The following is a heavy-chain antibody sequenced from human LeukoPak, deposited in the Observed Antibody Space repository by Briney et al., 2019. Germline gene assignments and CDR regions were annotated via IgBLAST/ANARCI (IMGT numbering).Heavy chain of an antibody. Sequence: GGSLRLSCAASSFTFQDYGMSWVRQAPGKGLEWVANIKQDGSEKYYVDSVKGRFTISRDNAKNSLYLQMNSLRVEDTAVYYCARKPVGYCSGGSCYRDAFDIWGQGTMVTVSS. V-gene: IGHV3-7*01. CDR2: IKQDGSEK. CDR1: SFTFQDYG. CDR3: ARKPVGYCSGGSCYRDAFDI. J-gene: IGHJ3*02. D-gene: IGHD2-15*01.